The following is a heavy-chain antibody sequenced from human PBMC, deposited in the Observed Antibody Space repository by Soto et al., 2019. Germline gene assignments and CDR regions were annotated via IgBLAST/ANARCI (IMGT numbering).Heavy chain of an antibody. J-gene: IGHJ4*02. CDR2: IIPIFGTA. V-gene: IGHV1-69*13. CDR1: GCTFSSYA. D-gene: IGHD1-26*01. Sequence: SVKVSCKASGCTFSSYAISWVRQAPGQGLEWMGGIIPIFGTANYAQKFQGRVTITADESTSTAYMELSSLSSEDTAVYYCARDLRSYSPYWGQGTLVTVSS. CDR3: ARDLRSYSPY.